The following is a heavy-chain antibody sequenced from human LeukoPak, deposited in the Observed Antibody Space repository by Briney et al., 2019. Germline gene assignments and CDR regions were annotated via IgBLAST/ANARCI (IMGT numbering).Heavy chain of an antibody. J-gene: IGHJ2*01. D-gene: IGHD6-19*01. Sequence: GGSLRLSCAASGFTFSSYGMHWVRQAPGKGLEWVALIGYDGTNEYYADSVKGRFTISRDNDKNTLYLQTNSLRAEDTAVYYCARGVAGTWYFDLWGRGTLVTVSS. CDR2: IGYDGTNE. V-gene: IGHV3-33*01. CDR3: ARGVAGTWYFDL. CDR1: GFTFSSYG.